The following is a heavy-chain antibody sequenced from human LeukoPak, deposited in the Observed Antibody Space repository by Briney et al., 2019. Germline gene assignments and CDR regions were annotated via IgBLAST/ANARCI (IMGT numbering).Heavy chain of an antibody. CDR1: GDPINSIDW. V-gene: IGHV4-4*02. J-gene: IGHJ4*02. D-gene: IGHD2/OR15-2a*01. CDR2: IYHSGGT. CDR3: VGNGYYALDY. Sequence: PSETLSLTCAVSGDPINSIDWWSWVRQSPARGLEWIGEIYHSGGTNYNPPLKSRVTISVDKSKNHLSLKLTSVTAADTAVYFCVGNGYYALDYWGQGALVTVAS.